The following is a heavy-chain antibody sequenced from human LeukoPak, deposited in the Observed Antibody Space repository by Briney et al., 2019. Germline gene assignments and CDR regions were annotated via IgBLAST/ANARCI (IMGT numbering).Heavy chain of an antibody. CDR1: GGSISSGGYS. Sequence: PSQTLSLTCAVSGGSISSGGYSWSWIRQPPGKGLEWIGYIYHSGSTYYNPSLKSRVTISVDRSKNQFSLKLSSVTAADTAVYYCARLYSYYYDSSGYYWPWFDYWGRGTLVTVSS. D-gene: IGHD3-22*01. J-gene: IGHJ4*02. CDR2: IYHSGST. CDR3: ARLYSYYYDSSGYYWPWFDY. V-gene: IGHV4-30-2*01.